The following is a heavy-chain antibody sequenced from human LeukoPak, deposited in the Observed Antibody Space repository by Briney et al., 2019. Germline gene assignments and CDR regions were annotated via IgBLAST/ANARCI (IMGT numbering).Heavy chain of an antibody. Sequence: PSETLSLTCAVYGGSFSGYYWSWIRQPPGKGLEWIGEINHSGSTNYNPSLKSRVTISVDTSKNQFSLKLSSVTAADTAVYYCARSPFMVRVNYFDYWGQGTLVTVSS. CDR1: GGSFSGYY. CDR2: INHSGST. CDR3: ARSPFMVRVNYFDY. D-gene: IGHD3-10*01. J-gene: IGHJ4*02. V-gene: IGHV4-34*01.